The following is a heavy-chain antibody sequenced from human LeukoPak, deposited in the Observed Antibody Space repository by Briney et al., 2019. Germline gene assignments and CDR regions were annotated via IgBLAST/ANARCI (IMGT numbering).Heavy chain of an antibody. CDR2: ISSSSSYI. D-gene: IGHD2-2*01. CDR1: GFTFSSYS. V-gene: IGHV3-21*01. CDR3: ARDPIVVVPAAMGQINYFDY. Sequence: GGSLRLSCAASGFTFSSYSMNWVRQAPGKGLEWVSSISSSSSYIYYADPVKGRFTISRDNAKNSLYLQMNSLRAEDTAVYYCARDPIVVVPAAMGQINYFDYWGQGTLVTVSS. J-gene: IGHJ4*02.